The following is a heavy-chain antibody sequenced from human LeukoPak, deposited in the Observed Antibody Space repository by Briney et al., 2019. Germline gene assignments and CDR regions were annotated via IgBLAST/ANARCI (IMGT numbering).Heavy chain of an antibody. D-gene: IGHD2-2*02. CDR2: IYYSGST. Sequence: SETLSLTCTVSGGSISSSSYYWGWIRQPPGKGLEWIGSIYYSGSTYSNPSLKSRVTISVDTSKNQFSLKLSSVTAADTAVYYCARLARIVVVVPAAIWVDYWGQGTLVTVSS. V-gene: IGHV4-39*01. CDR3: ARLARIVVVVPAAIWVDY. J-gene: IGHJ4*02. CDR1: GGSISSSSYY.